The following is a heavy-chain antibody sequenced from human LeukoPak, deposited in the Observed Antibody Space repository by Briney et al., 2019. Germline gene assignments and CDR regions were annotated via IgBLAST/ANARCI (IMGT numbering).Heavy chain of an antibody. CDR3: ASHKKYYYDSSGSKNFDY. CDR2: IYYSGST. D-gene: IGHD3-22*01. CDR1: GGSISSGDYY. V-gene: IGHV4-30-4*08. Sequence: TLSLTCTVSGGSISSGDYYWSWIRQPPGKGLEWIGYIYYSGSTYYNPSLKSRVTISVDTSKNQFSLKLSSVTAADTAVYYCASHKKYYYDSSGSKNFDYWGQGTLVTVSS. J-gene: IGHJ4*02.